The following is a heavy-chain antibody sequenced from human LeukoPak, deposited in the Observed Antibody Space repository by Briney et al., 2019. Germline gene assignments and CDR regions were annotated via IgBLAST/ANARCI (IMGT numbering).Heavy chain of an antibody. CDR3: ARVYGDYVDY. J-gene: IGHJ4*02. CDR1: GGSISSGSYY. CDR2: IYTSGST. D-gene: IGHD4-17*01. V-gene: IGHV4-61*02. Sequence: SQTLSLTCTVSGGSISSGSYYWSWIRQPAGKGLEWIGRIYTSGSTNYNPSLKSRVTISVDTSKNQFSPKLSSVTAADTAVYYCARVYGDYVDYWGQGTLVTVSS.